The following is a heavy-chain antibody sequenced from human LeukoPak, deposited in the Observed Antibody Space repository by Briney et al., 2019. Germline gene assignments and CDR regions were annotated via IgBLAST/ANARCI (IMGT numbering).Heavy chain of an antibody. CDR3: ARVDTAMVPPDY. J-gene: IGHJ4*02. CDR1: GGTFSSYA. Sequence: AASVKVSCKASGGTFSSYAISWVRQAPGQGLEWMGRIIPILGIANYAQKFQGRVTITADKSTSTAYMELSSLRSEDTAVYYCARVDTAMVPPDYWGQGTLVTVSS. D-gene: IGHD5-18*01. V-gene: IGHV1-69*04. CDR2: IIPILGIA.